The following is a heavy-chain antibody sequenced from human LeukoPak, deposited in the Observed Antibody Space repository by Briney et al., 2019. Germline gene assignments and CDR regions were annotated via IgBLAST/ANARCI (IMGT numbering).Heavy chain of an antibody. CDR1: GYSFTSCY. D-gene: IGHD1-26*01. CDR2: INPSGSST. Sequence: SLNLSCTASGYSFTSCYMHWVRRTPRQGREWMLLINPSGSSTTYAQRFQGRVTMTRDISTSTDYMELTRLTSDDTAMYYCARDNSVGETAWWFDPWGQGTLVTVSS. CDR3: ARDNSVGETAWWFDP. J-gene: IGHJ5*02. V-gene: IGHV1-46*01.